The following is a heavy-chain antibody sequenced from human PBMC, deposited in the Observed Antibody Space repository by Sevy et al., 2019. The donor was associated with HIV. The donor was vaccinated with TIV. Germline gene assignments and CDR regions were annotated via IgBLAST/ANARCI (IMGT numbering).Heavy chain of an antibody. CDR3: ARDGIRRDYYHGMDV. D-gene: IGHD3-10*01. J-gene: IGHJ6*02. V-gene: IGHV4-61*02. CDR1: GDSISSGNHW. CDR2: IYSSGGT. Sequence: SESLSLTCTVSGDSISSGNHWWSWIRQPAGKGLEWIGRIYSSGGTMYNPSLKSRVTMSVDTSKNQFSLRVSSVIAADTAMYYCARDGIRRDYYHGMDVWGQGTTVTVSS.